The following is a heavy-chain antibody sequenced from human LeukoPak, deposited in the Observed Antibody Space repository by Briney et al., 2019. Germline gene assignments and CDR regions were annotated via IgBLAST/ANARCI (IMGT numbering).Heavy chain of an antibody. Sequence: GASVKVSCKASGYTFTSYGISWVRQAPGQGLEWMGWISAYNGNTNYAQTLQGRVTMTTDTSTSTAYMELRSLRSDDTAVYYCARVKRLLWFGELLSWGQGTLVTVSS. CDR3: ARVKRLLWFGELLS. J-gene: IGHJ5*02. V-gene: IGHV1-18*01. CDR1: GYTFTSYG. D-gene: IGHD3-10*01. CDR2: ISAYNGNT.